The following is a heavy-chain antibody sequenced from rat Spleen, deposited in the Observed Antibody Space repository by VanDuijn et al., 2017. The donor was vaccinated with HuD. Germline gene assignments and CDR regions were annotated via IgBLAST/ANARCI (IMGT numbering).Heavy chain of an antibody. CDR3: TIAYYDGYVMDA. V-gene: IGHV5-31*01. CDR1: GFTFNNYW. CDR2: ITNTGGST. D-gene: IGHD1-12*02. Sequence: EVQLVESGGGLVQPGRSLKLSCVASGFTFNNYWMTWIRQAPGKGLEWVASITNTGGSTYYPDSVKGRFTISRDNAKSTLYLQMNSLRSEDTATYYCTIAYYDGYVMDAWGQGASVTVSS. J-gene: IGHJ4*01.